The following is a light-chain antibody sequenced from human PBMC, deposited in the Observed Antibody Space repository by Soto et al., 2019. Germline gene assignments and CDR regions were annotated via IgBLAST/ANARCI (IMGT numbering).Light chain of an antibody. J-gene: IGKJ5*01. Sequence: DIQMTQSPSSLSASVGDRVTISVRASQSISSWLAWYQQKPGKAPKLLIYDASSLESGVPSRFSGSGSGTEFTLTISSLQPDDFATYYCQQYNSYWTFGQGTRLEIK. CDR3: QQYNSYWT. CDR2: DAS. V-gene: IGKV1-5*01. CDR1: QSISSW.